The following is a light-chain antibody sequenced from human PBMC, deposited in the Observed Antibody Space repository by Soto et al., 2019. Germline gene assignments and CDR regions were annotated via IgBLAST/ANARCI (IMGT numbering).Light chain of an antibody. CDR1: SSNIGSNT. V-gene: IGLV1-44*01. Sequence: QSVLTQPPSASGTPGQRVTISCSGRSSNIGSNTVNWYQQLPGTAPKLLIYSNNQRPSGVPDRFSGSKSGTSASLAISGLQSEDVADYYGAAWDDSLNGPDVVFGGGTKQTVL. CDR3: AAWDDSLNGPDVV. CDR2: SNN. J-gene: IGLJ2*01.